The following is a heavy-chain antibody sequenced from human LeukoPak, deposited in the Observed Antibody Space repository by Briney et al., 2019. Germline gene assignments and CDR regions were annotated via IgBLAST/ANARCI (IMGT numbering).Heavy chain of an antibody. Sequence: GAPVKVSCKASGYTFTSYYMHWVRQAPGQGLEWMGIINPSGGSTSYAQKFQGRVTMTRDTSTSTVYMELSSLRSEDTAVYYCARTGDSSGWYAWFDPWGQGTLVTVSS. CDR3: ARTGDSSGWYAWFDP. D-gene: IGHD6-19*01. CDR2: INPSGGST. J-gene: IGHJ5*02. V-gene: IGHV1-46*01. CDR1: GYTFTSYY.